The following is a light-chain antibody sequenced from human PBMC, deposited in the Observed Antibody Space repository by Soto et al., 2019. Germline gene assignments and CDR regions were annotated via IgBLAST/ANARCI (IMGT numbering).Light chain of an antibody. J-gene: IGKJ3*01. CDR1: QSISNY. V-gene: IGKV1-39*01. CDR2: AAS. Sequence: DIQMTQSPSSLSASVGDRVTITCRASQSISNYLNWYQQKPGKAPKLLIYAASSLQSGVPSRFSGSGSGTDFTLTISSLQPADFANYYCHQSYNTQAFGPGTKVDIK. CDR3: HQSYNTQA.